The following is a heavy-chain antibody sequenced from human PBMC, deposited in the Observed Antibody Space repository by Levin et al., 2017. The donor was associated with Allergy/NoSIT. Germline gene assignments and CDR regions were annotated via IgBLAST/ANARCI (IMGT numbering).Heavy chain of an antibody. CDR2: INHSGST. J-gene: IGHJ6*03. D-gene: IGHD6-19*01. CDR3: ARGIAVAGTIYYMDV. CDR1: GGSFSGYY. Sequence: ASETLSLTCAVYGGSFSGYYWSWIRQPPGKGLEWIGEINHSGSTNYNPSLKSRVTISVDTSKNQFSLKLSSVTAADTAVYYCARGIAVAGTIYYMDVWGKGTTVTVSS. V-gene: IGHV4-34*01.